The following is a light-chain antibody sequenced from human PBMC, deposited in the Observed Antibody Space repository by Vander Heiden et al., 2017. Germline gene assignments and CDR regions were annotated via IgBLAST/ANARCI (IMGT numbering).Light chain of an antibody. Sequence: VIWMTQPPSLLSASTGDRVTISCRMSQAISSYLAWYQQKPGKAPELLIYAASTLQSGVPSRFSGSGSGTDFTLTISCLQSEDFATYYCQQYYSFPITFGQGTRLEIK. CDR1: QAISSY. CDR3: QQYYSFPIT. CDR2: AAS. V-gene: IGKV1D-8*01. J-gene: IGKJ5*01.